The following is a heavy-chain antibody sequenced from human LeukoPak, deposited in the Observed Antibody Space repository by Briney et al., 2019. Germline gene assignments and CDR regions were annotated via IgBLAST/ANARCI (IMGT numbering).Heavy chain of an antibody. J-gene: IGHJ4*02. V-gene: IGHV3-74*01. Sequence: GGSLRLSCAASGFTFSSYWMHWVRQAPGKGLVWVSRINSDGSSTSYADSVKGRFTISRDNAKNTLYLQMNSLRAEDTAVYYCARDFPSGISGSYFRYDYWGQGTLVTVSS. CDR1: GFTFSSYW. D-gene: IGHD3-10*01. CDR2: INSDGSST. CDR3: ARDFPSGISGSYFRYDY.